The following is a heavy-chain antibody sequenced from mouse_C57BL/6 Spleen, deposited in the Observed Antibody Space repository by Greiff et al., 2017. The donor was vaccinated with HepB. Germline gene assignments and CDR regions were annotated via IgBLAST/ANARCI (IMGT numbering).Heavy chain of an antibody. Sequence: EVNVVESVAELVRPGASVKLSCTASGFNIKNTYMHWVKQRPEQGLEWIGRIDPANGNTKYAPKFQGKATITADTSSNTAYLQLSSLTSEDTAIYYCVYDGYYEGYFDVWGTGTTVTVSS. CDR1: GFNIKNTY. J-gene: IGHJ1*03. V-gene: IGHV14-3*01. D-gene: IGHD2-3*01. CDR2: IDPANGNT. CDR3: VYDGYYEGYFDV.